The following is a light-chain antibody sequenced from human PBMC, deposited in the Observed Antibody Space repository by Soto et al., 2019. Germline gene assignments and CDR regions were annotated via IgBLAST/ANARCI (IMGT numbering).Light chain of an antibody. CDR3: AACDDNLSGLYV. CDR1: ASTIGRNY. V-gene: IGLV1-47*01. CDR2: RNS. J-gene: IGLJ1*01. Sequence: QSVLTQSPSASGTPGQRVTISCSGSASTIGRNYVYWYQQLPGTAPKLLIYRNSQRPSGVPDRFSGSKSGTSASLAISGLRSEDEADYYCAACDDNLSGLYVFGAGTKVTVL.